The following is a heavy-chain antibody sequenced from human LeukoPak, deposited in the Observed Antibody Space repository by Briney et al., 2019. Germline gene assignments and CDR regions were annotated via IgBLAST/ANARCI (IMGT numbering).Heavy chain of an antibody. CDR1: GGSISSSSYY. J-gene: IGHJ3*02. V-gene: IGHV4-39*07. CDR2: IYYSGST. Sequence: QSSETLSLACTVSGGSISSSSYYWGWIRQPPGKGLEWIGSIYYSGSTYYNPSLKSRVTISVDTSKNQFSLKLSSVTAADTAVYYCARRLWMSVSNDAFDIWGQGTMVTVSS. D-gene: IGHD4/OR15-4a*01. CDR3: ARRLWMSVSNDAFDI.